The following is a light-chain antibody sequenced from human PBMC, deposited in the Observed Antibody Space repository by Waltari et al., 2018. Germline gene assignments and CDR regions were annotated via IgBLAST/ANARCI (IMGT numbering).Light chain of an antibody. CDR2: AAS. CDR3: QQTYTSPPT. J-gene: IGKJ1*01. Sequence: TQPPSVSGSPGQSVTITCRASQSISTYLNWYQQQSGTIPNLLIYAASSLQSGVPSRFSGSGSGTDFTLTISSLQPEDFATYYCQQTYTSPPTFGQGTKMEIK. CDR1: QSISTY. V-gene: IGKV1-39*01.